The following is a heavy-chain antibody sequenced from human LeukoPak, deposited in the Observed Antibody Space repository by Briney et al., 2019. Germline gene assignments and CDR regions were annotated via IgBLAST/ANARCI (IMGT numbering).Heavy chain of an antibody. CDR1: GDSVSGHY. Sequence: SETLSLTCTVSGDSVSGHYWSWIRQTAGKGLEWLGYVSYSGGTNYNPSLKRRVSISLDTSKNQFSLKLSSPAAADPAVYYCARAPMAITTSAFPDAFDFWGQGTMVTVSS. V-gene: IGHV4-59*02. D-gene: IGHD5-12*01. CDR2: VSYSGGT. CDR3: ARAPMAITTSAFPDAFDF. J-gene: IGHJ3*01.